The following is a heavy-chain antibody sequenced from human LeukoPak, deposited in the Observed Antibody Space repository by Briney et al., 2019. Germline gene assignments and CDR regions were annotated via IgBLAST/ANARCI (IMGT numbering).Heavy chain of an antibody. Sequence: SQTLSLTCTVSGDSLSSGDYYWSWIRQPPGKGLEWIGYIYYSGSTYYNPSLKSRVTLSVDTSKNQFSLKLSSVTAADTAAYYCARDLWYDQGIDIWGQGTMVTVSS. D-gene: IGHD3-10*01. CDR1: GDSLSSGDYY. V-gene: IGHV4-30-4*08. CDR2: IYYSGST. J-gene: IGHJ3*02. CDR3: ARDLWYDQGIDI.